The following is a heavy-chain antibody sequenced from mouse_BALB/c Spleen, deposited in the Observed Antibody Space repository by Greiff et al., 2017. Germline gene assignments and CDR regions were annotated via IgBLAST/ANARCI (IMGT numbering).Heavy chain of an antibody. CDR1: GYTFTSYW. J-gene: IGHJ3*01. V-gene: IGHV1-87*01. CDR2: IYPGDGDT. CDR3: AREDSWFAY. Sequence: QVQLQQSGAELARPGASVKLSCKASGYTFTSYWMQWVKQRPGQGLEWIGAIYPGDGDTRYTQKFKGKATLTADKSSSTAYMQLSSLASEDSAVYYCAREDSWFAYWGQGTLVTVSA.